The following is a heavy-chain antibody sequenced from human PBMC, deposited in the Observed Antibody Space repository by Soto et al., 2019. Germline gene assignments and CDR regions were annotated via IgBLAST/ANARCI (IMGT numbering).Heavy chain of an antibody. CDR2: ISPIFGTA. Sequence: VKLTCKDCGGAIKSNARICVGQATGQVLESTGGISPIFGTANYAQKFQGRVTITADKSTCTAYTELSSLRSEDTAVYYYASAGYCVRDCKSTFVCWVQGTLVTVS. CDR3: ASAGYCVRDCKSTFVC. CDR1: GGAIKSNA. D-gene: IGHD2-15*01. V-gene: IGHV1-69*13. J-gene: IGHJ4*02.